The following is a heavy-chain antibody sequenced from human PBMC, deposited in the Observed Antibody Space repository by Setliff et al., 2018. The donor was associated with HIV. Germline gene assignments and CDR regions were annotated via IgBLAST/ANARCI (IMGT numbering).Heavy chain of an antibody. J-gene: IGHJ4*02. V-gene: IGHV1-18*01. Sequence: ASVKVSCKASGYTFNNYGISWVRQAPGQGLEWMGWINTQSGYTNYAQNVQGRVTVTMDRSTSTAYMERRSLKSDDTAVYYCARGKTWLRFLDYWGQGTLVTVSS. CDR2: INTQSGYT. CDR3: ARGKTWLRFLDY. D-gene: IGHD5-12*01. CDR1: GYTFNNYG.